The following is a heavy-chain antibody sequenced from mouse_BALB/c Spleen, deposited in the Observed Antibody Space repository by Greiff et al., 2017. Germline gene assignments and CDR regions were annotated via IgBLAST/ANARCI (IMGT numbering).Heavy chain of an antibody. D-gene: IGHD1-1*01. J-gene: IGHJ2*01. V-gene: IGHV1S137*01. Sequence: QVQLQQSGAELVRPGVSVKISCKGSGYTFTDYAMHWVKQSHAKSLEWIGVISTYYGDASYNQKFKGKATMTVDKSSSTAYMELARLTSEDTAMYYCARGTVVASFDYWGQGTTLTVSS. CDR2: ISTYYGDA. CDR3: ARGTVVASFDY. CDR1: GYTFTDYA.